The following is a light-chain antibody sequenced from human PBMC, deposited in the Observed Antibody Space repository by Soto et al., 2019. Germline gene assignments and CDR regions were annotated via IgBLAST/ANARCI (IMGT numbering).Light chain of an antibody. CDR1: QSVSTNY. Sequence: ELVLTQSPATLSLSPGDGATLSCRASQSVSTNYLAWFQQKPGQAPRLLIYGAHIRAIGIADRFRGSGSGTDFTLTISRLEPEDFAVYYCQQYNNWPPITFGQGTRLEI. J-gene: IGKJ5*01. CDR2: GAH. V-gene: IGKV3-20*01. CDR3: QQYNNWPPIT.